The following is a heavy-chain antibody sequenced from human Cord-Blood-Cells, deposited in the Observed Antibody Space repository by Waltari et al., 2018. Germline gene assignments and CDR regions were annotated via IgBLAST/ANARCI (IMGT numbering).Heavy chain of an antibody. D-gene: IGHD1-26*01. J-gene: IGHJ4*02. V-gene: IGHV1-69*01. Sequence: QVQLVQSGAEVKKPGSSVKVSCKASGGTFSSYAISWVRQAPGQGFEWMGGIIPIFGTANYAQKFQGRVTITADESTSTAYMELSSLRSEDTAVYYCARERVLQWELKGGAFDYWGQGTLVTVSS. CDR1: GGTFSSYA. CDR2: IIPIFGTA. CDR3: ARERVLQWELKGGAFDY.